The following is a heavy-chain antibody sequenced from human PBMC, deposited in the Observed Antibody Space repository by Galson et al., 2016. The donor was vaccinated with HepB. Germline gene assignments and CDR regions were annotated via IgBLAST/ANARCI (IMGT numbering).Heavy chain of an antibody. D-gene: IGHD3-10*01. CDR2: IFYTGCT. CDR3: ARLVRGTKPRFDY. Sequence: SETLSLTCNVSGGSIKTFYLSWIRQPPGKGLEWIGYIFYTGCTNSNPSLKSRVTLSLDTSKSQFSLRLNSVTAADTAVYYCARLVRGTKPRFDYWGQGTLVTVSS. CDR1: GGSIKTFY. V-gene: IGHV4-59*01. J-gene: IGHJ4*02.